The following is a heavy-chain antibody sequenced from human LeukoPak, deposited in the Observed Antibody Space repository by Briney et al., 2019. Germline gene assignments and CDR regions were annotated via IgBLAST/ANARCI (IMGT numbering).Heavy chain of an antibody. CDR3: ARWWQSAGFDH. V-gene: IGHV4-4*02. D-gene: IGHD2-15*01. CDR1: GFTFSSYW. CDR2: IYHSGST. J-gene: IGHJ5*02. Sequence: GSLRLSCAASGFTFSSYWMSWVRQPPGKGLEWIGEIYHSGSTNYNPSLKSRVTISVDKSKNQFSLKLSSVTAADTAVYYCARWWQSAGFDHWGQGTLVTVSS.